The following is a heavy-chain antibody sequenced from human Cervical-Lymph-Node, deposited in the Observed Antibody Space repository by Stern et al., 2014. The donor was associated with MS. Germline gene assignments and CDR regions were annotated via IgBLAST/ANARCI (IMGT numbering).Heavy chain of an antibody. V-gene: IGHV3-21*01. CDR2: ISSSSSYI. CDR1: GFTFSSYS. Sequence: VQLMQSGGGLVKPGGSLRLSCAASGFTFSSYSMNWVRQAPGKGLEWVSSISSSSSYIYYADSVKGRFTISRDNAKNSLYLQMNSLRAEDTAVYYCARDSVGVTTFDYWGQGTLVTVSS. J-gene: IGHJ4*02. CDR3: ARDSVGVTTFDY. D-gene: IGHD4-17*01.